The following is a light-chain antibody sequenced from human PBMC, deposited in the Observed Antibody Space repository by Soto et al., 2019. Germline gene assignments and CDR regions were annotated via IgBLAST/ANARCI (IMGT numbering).Light chain of an antibody. CDR3: QQFSSYPLT. Sequence: ENVLTQSPGTLSLSPGERATLSCRASQSLSSSYLAWYQQKPGQPPKLLIYNASKRATDIPDRFSGSGSGTDFTLTISRLEPEDFAVYYCQQFSSYPLTFGGGTKVDIK. CDR1: QSLSSSY. V-gene: IGKV3-20*01. CDR2: NAS. J-gene: IGKJ4*01.